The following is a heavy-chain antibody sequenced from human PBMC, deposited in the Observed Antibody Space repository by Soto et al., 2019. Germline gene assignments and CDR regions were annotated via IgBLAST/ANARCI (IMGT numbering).Heavy chain of an antibody. CDR2: IHYSGST. Sequence: QVQLQESGPGLVKPAETLPLTCTVSGGSITSDYWSWIRRPPGKGLEWIGQIHYSGSTSYNPSLKGRVTISVDTSRNQFALRLNSVTAADTAVYDCARVTSKAWGFDVRGRGTLVTLSP. V-gene: IGHV4-59*01. D-gene: IGHD7-27*01. CDR3: ARVTSKAWGFDV. J-gene: IGHJ2*01. CDR1: GGSITSDY.